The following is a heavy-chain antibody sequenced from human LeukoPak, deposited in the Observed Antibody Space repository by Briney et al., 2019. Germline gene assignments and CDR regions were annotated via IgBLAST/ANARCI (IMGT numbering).Heavy chain of an antibody. J-gene: IGHJ6*02. CDR2: ISAYNGNT. D-gene: IGHD3-3*01. V-gene: IGHV1-18*01. CDR3: ARDGSYYDFWSGYYPYYYYGMDV. CDR1: GYSFTSYG. Sequence: GESLKISCKGSGYSFTSYGISWVRQAPGQGLEWMGWISAYNGNTNYAQKLQGRVTMTTDTSTSTAYMELRSLRSDDTAVYYCARDGSYYDFWSGYYPYYYYGMDVWGQGTTVTVSS.